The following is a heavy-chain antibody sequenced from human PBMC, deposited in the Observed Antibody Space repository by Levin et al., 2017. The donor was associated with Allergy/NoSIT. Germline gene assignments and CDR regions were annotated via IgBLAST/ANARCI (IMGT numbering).Heavy chain of an antibody. CDR3: ARDGYYYGSGSYPYYYYGMDV. CDR2: ISSSSSYI. D-gene: IGHD3-10*01. CDR1: GFTFSSYS. J-gene: IGHJ6*02. Sequence: SCAASGFTFSSYSMNWVRQAPGKGLEWVSSISSSSSYIYYADSVKGRFTISRDNAKNSLYLQMNSLRAEDTAVYYCARDGYYYGSGSYPYYYYGMDVWGQGTTVTVSS. V-gene: IGHV3-21*01.